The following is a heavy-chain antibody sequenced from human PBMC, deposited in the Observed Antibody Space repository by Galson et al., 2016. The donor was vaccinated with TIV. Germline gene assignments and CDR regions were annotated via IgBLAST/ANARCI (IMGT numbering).Heavy chain of an antibody. CDR1: GYTLSSYS. Sequence: SVKVSCKASGYTLSSYSISWVRQAPGQGLEWLGWISGYNGNKNYAQKFQSRVTMTTDTSTSTAYMELRSLRSDDTAVYYCARVPTKTFDFWSGYDNSFCMDVWGKGTTVIVSS. V-gene: IGHV1-18*01. J-gene: IGHJ6*03. D-gene: IGHD3-3*01. CDR2: ISGYNGNK. CDR3: ARVPTKTFDFWSGYDNSFCMDV.